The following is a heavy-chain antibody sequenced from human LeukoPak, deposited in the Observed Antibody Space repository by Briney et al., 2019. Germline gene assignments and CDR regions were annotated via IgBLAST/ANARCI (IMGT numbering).Heavy chain of an antibody. D-gene: IGHD6-19*01. Sequence: WIGXVRQMPGKXXEWMGIIYPGDSDTRFSPSFQGQVTISADKSISTAYLQWSSLKASDTAMYYCARVYSSGWYVFDYWGQGTLVTVSS. V-gene: IGHV5-51*01. CDR2: IYPGDSDT. CDR1: W. CDR3: ARVYSSGWYVFDY. J-gene: IGHJ4*02.